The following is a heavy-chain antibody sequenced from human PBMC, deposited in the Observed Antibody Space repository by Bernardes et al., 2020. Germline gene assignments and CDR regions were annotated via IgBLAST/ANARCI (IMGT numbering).Heavy chain of an antibody. CDR1: GGSMSSYY. CDR3: ARVPGYSYGFGYFDY. D-gene: IGHD5-18*01. CDR2: MYDSGNT. V-gene: IGHV4-59*01. J-gene: IGHJ4*02. Sequence: SATLSLTCTVSGGSMSSYYWSWIRQFPGKGLEWIVYMYDSGNTNYNPSLKSRVTVSLDTSKNQFSLTLKSVTAADTAVYYCARVPGYSYGFGYFDYWGQGTLVTVSS.